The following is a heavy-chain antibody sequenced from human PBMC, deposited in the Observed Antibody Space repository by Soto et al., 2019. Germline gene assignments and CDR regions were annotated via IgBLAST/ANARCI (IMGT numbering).Heavy chain of an antibody. Sequence: GGSLRLSCAASGFTFSSYAMSWVRQAPGKGLEWVSAISGSGGSTYYADSVKGRFTISRDNSKNTLYLQMNSLRAEDTAVYYCAKDSLLTDSSGYYLGAFDIWGQGTMVTVSS. CDR2: ISGSGGST. J-gene: IGHJ3*02. D-gene: IGHD3-22*01. V-gene: IGHV3-23*01. CDR1: GFTFSSYA. CDR3: AKDSLLTDSSGYYLGAFDI.